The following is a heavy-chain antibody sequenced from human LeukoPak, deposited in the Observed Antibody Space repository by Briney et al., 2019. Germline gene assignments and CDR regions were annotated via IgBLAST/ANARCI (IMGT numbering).Heavy chain of an antibody. V-gene: IGHV1-18*01. CDR2: ISAYNGNT. D-gene: IGHD2-2*01. J-gene: IGHJ4*02. CDR3: ARGTVVVPAAISFVDY. Sequence: ASVKVSCKASGGTFSSYAISWVRQAPGQGLEWMGWISAYNGNTNYAQKLQGRVTMTTDTFTSTAYMELRSLRSDDTAVYYCARGTVVVPAAISFVDYWGQGTLVTVSS. CDR1: GGTFSSYA.